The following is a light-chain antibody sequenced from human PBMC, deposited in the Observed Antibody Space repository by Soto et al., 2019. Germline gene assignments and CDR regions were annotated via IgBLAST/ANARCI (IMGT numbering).Light chain of an antibody. V-gene: IGKV3-20*01. CDR3: QQYGNSPRT. Sequence: EIVLTQSPGTLSLSPGERATLSCRASQSVRNNEFTWYQQKPGQAPRVLIYGASSRATGVPDRFSGSVSGTDFTLTITSLESEDFAVYYCQQYGNSPRTFGQGTKVEIK. J-gene: IGKJ1*01. CDR1: QSVRNNE. CDR2: GAS.